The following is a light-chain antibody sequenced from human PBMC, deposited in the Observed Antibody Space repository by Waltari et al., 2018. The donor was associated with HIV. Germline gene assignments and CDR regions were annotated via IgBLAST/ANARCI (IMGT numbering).Light chain of an antibody. Sequence: DIQMTQSPSTLSASMGDRVCITCRASQSISNWLAWYQQKPGQAPKLLIYRASTLESGVPSRFSGSGSGTEFTLTINNLQPDDFATYYCQQYSAFPWTFGQGAKVEIK. V-gene: IGKV1-5*03. CDR3: QQYSAFPWT. CDR2: RAS. J-gene: IGKJ1*01. CDR1: QSISNW.